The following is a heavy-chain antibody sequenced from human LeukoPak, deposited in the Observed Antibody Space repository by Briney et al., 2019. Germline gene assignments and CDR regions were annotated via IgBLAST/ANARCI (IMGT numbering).Heavy chain of an antibody. Sequence: GGSLRLSCAASGFTFSSYAMHWVRQAPGKGLEYVSAISSNGDSTYYANSVKGRFTISRDNSKNTLYLQMGSLRAEDMAVYYWARGAKGDLYDYGGQGTLVTVSS. CDR1: GFTFSSYA. D-gene: IGHD2-21*01. V-gene: IGHV3-64*01. CDR2: ISSNGDST. J-gene: IGHJ4*02. CDR3: ARGAKGDLYDY.